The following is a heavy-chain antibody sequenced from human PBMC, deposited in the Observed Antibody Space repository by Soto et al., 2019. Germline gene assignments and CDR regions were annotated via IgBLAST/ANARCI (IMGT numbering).Heavy chain of an antibody. Sequence: ASVKVSCKASGYSFTTSGITWVRQAPGQRLEWMGWISTYNGNTNYAQKLQDRVTLTTDTSTSTAYMELRSLRSDDTAVYYCARRLYGDYDYWGQGTLVTVSS. J-gene: IGHJ4*02. CDR2: ISTYNGNT. D-gene: IGHD4-17*01. V-gene: IGHV1-18*01. CDR3: ARRLYGDYDY. CDR1: GYSFTTSG.